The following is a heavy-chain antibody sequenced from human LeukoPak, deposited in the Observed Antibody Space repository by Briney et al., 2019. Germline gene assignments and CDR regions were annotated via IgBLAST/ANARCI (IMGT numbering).Heavy chain of an antibody. J-gene: IGHJ5*02. V-gene: IGHV3-23*01. Sequence: GGSLRLSCAASGFTFSSYAMSWVRQAPGKGLEWVSAISGSGGSTYYADSVKGRFTISRGNSKNTLYLQMNSLRAEDTAVYYCAKTADIVVVPAATSWFDPWGQGTLVTVSS. CDR2: ISGSGGST. D-gene: IGHD2-2*01. CDR3: AKTADIVVVPAATSWFDP. CDR1: GFTFSSYA.